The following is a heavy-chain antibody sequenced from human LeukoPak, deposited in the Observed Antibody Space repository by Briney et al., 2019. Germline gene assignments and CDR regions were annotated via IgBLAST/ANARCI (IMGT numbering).Heavy chain of an antibody. J-gene: IGHJ6*03. D-gene: IGHD4-17*01. CDR2: IRYDGSNK. CDR1: GFTFSSYG. V-gene: IGHV3-30*02. Sequence: GGSLRLSCAASGFTFSSYGMHWVRQAPGKGLEWVAFIRYDGSNKYYADSVKGRFTISRDNSKNTLYLQMNSLRAEDTAVYYCARKTTVTTFFYYYYYYMDVWGKGTTVTVSS. CDR3: ARKTTVTTFFYYYYYYMDV.